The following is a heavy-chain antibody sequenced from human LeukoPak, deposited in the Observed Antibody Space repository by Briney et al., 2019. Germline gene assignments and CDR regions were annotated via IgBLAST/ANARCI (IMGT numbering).Heavy chain of an antibody. V-gene: IGHV3-7*01. CDR1: GITSNNYW. CDR2: INEDESVT. Sequence: PGGSLRLSCLASGITSNNYWMASGRQAPGKRLERMANINEDESVTYNVDSVRGRFTISRDNAKNTLYLNMNNLRAEDTAVYFCVRGLFYFDSWGQGTLVTVSS. CDR3: VRGLFYFDS. J-gene: IGHJ4*02.